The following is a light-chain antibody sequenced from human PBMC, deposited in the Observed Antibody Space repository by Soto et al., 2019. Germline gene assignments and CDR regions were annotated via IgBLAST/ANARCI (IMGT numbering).Light chain of an antibody. CDR2: DAS. V-gene: IGKV1-5*01. CDR3: QQHNSSPWT. J-gene: IGKJ1*01. Sequence: DIQMTQSPSTLSASVGDRVTITCRASQSISHWLAWFQQKPGKAPKVLIYDASTLESGVPSRFSGSGSGTEFTLTISSLQPEDSATYYCQQHNSSPWTFGQGTRVEIK. CDR1: QSISHW.